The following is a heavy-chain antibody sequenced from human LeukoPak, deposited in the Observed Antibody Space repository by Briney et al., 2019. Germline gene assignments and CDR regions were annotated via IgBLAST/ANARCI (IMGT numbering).Heavy chain of an antibody. D-gene: IGHD6-19*01. CDR3: AKHDRMGWSWGYFGL. CDR2: MSTSGGGV. V-gene: IGHV3-23*01. Sequence: GGSLRLSCAASGFPFSSYTLSWVRQAPGKGLEWVSAMSTSGGGVYYADSVKGRFTISRDNSKSMLYLQMNSLRAEDTAVYYCAKHDRMGWSWGYFGLWGRGTLVTVSS. J-gene: IGHJ2*01. CDR1: GFPFSSYT.